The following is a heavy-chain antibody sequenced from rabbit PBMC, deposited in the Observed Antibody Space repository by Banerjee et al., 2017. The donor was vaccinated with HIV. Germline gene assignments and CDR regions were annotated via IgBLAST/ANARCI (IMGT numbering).Heavy chain of an antibody. CDR2: INTSSGNT. J-gene: IGHJ4*01. CDR1: GFSFSSNYW. Sequence: QEQLEESGGDLVKPEGSLTLTCTASGFSFSSNYWLCWVRQAPGKGLEWIACINTSSGNTVYASWAKGRFTISKTSSTTVTLQMTSLTAADTATYFCARDRDGDAGYGSLALWGPGTLVTVS. V-gene: IGHV1S45*01. CDR3: ARDRDGDAGYGSLAL. D-gene: IGHD7-1*01.